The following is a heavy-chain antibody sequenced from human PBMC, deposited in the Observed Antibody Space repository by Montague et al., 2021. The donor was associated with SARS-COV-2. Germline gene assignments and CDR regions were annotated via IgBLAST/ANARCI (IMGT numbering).Heavy chain of an antibody. D-gene: IGHD5-24*01. J-gene: IGHJ6*02. CDR3: ARDSMAYGMDV. Sequence: SLRLSCAASGFTVSSNYMSWVRQAPGKGLEWVSVIYSGGSTYYADSVKGRFTISRDNSKNTLYPQMNSLRAEDTAVYYCARDSMAYGMDVWGQGTTVTVSS. CDR1: GFTVSSNY. V-gene: IGHV3-53*01. CDR2: IYSGGST.